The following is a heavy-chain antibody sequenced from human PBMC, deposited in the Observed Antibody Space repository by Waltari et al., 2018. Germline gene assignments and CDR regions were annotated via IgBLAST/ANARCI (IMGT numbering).Heavy chain of an antibody. J-gene: IGHJ4*02. D-gene: IGHD5-12*01. CDR1: GFIFSSYW. V-gene: IGHV3-74*01. CDR3: GRDGSGYAGPSDY. Sequence: EVQLVESGGGLVQPGGSLRLSCAASGFIFSSYWMHWVRQAPGKGLVWVARINGDGTKTSYADSVKGRFTISRDNAKNTLYVEMISRRADDTAVYYCGRDGSGYAGPSDYWGRGTLVTVSS. CDR2: INGDGTKT.